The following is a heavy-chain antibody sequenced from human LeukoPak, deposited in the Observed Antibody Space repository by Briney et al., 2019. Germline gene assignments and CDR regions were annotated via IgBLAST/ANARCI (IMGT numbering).Heavy chain of an antibody. Sequence: GGSLRLSCAASGFTFSSYEMNWVRQAPGKGLEWVSYISSSGSTIYYADSVKGRFTISRDNAKNSLYLQMNSLRAEGTAVYYCARDGVFGGYSYADYWGQGTLVTVSS. CDR3: ARDGVFGGYSYADY. D-gene: IGHD5-18*01. CDR1: GFTFSSYE. J-gene: IGHJ4*02. CDR2: ISSSGSTI. V-gene: IGHV3-48*03.